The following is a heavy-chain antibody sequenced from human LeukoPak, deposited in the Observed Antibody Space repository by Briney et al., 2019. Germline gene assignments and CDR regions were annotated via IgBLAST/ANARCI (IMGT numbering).Heavy chain of an antibody. D-gene: IGHD6-19*01. Sequence: GASVKVSCKASGYTLTGYYMHWVRQAPGQGLEWMGWINPNSGGTNYAQKFQGRVTMTRDTSISTAYMELSRLRSDDTAVYYCARGPPLYSSGWDDAFDIWGQGTMVTVSS. CDR2: INPNSGGT. V-gene: IGHV1-2*02. CDR3: ARGPPLYSSGWDDAFDI. CDR1: GYTLTGYY. J-gene: IGHJ3*02.